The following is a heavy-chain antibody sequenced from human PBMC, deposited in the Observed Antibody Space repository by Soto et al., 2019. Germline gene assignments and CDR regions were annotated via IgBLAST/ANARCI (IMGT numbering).Heavy chain of an antibody. D-gene: IGHD3-10*01. CDR1: GGSISSTVYY. J-gene: IGHJ3*02. Sequence: PSETLSLTCTVSGGSISSTVYYWGWIRQPPGKGLEWIGYIYYSGNTNYNPSLQSRVTISVDTSKNQFSLKLSSVTAADTAVYYCARHSMYGGNSGSGDDAFDIWGQGTMVT. CDR2: IYYSGNT. V-gene: IGHV4-39*01. CDR3: ARHSMYGGNSGSGDDAFDI.